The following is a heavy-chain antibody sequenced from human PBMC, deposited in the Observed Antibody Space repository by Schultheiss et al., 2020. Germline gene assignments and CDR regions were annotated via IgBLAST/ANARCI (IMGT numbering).Heavy chain of an antibody. CDR1: GFTFSGSA. CDR2: IRSKAISYAT. J-gene: IGHJ4*02. V-gene: IGHV3-73*01. D-gene: IGHD3-3*01. CDR3: TRPAHYDFWSGYYTGDFDY. Sequence: GGSLRLSCAASGFTFSGSAMHWVRQASGKGLEWVGRIRSKAISYATAYAASVKGRFTISRDDSKNTAYLQMNSLKTEDTAVYYCTRPAHYDFWSGYYTGDFDYWGQGTLVTVSS.